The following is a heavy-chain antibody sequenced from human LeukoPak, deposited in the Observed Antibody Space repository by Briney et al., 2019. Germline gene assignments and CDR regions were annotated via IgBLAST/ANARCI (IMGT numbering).Heavy chain of an antibody. D-gene: IGHD3-22*01. CDR1: GYTFNSYD. CDR3: ARGVAYDSSGVGDY. CDR2: MNPNSGNT. J-gene: IGHJ4*02. Sequence: GASVKISCKASGYTFNSYDINWVRQATGQGLEWMGWMNPNSGNTGYAQKFQGRVTITTNTPISTAYMELSSLRSEDTAVYYCARGVAYDSSGVGDYWGQGTLVTVSS. V-gene: IGHV1-8*03.